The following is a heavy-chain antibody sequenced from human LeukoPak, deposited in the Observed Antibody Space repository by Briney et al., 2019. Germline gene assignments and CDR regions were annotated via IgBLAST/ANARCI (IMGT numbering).Heavy chain of an antibody. V-gene: IGHV3-66*01. Sequence: GGSLRLSCAASGFTVSSDYMSWVRQAPGKGLEWVSIIYSGGNTYYAESVKGRFTISRDDAKKSLYLQMNSLRAEDTAIYYCARDVRPRREGGSFYFYYGMDVWGQGTMVTVSS. CDR3: ARDVRPRREGGSFYFYYGMDV. CDR1: GFTVSSDY. D-gene: IGHD1-26*01. CDR2: IYSGGNT. J-gene: IGHJ6*02.